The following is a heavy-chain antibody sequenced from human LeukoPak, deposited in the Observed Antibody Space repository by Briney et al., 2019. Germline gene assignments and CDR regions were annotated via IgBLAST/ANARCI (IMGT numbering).Heavy chain of an antibody. CDR1: GFTFSSYS. V-gene: IGHV3-21*01. CDR3: ARVAYSVSALLGFMDV. CDR2: ISTSSSYI. J-gene: IGHJ6*03. D-gene: IGHD1-26*01. Sequence: KPGGSLRLSCAASGFTFSSYSMNWVRQAPGKGLEWVSSISTSSSYIYYADSVKGRFTISRDNAKKSVYLQMNSLRAEDTAVYYCARVAYSVSALLGFMDVWGKGTTVTVSS.